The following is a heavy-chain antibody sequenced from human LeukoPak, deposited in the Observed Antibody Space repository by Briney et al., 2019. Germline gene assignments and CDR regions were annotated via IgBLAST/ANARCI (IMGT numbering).Heavy chain of an antibody. V-gene: IGHV4-31*03. D-gene: IGHD2-15*01. Sequence: SQTLSLTCTVSGGSISSGGYYWSWIRQHPGKGLEWIGYIYYSGSTYYNPSLKSRVTISVDTSKNQFSLKLSSVTAADTAVYYGGRGGGFFSGGSCYVLLPFDYGGQGP. J-gene: IGHJ4*02. CDR1: GGSISSGGYY. CDR3: GRGGGFFSGGSCYVLLPFDY. CDR2: IYYSGST.